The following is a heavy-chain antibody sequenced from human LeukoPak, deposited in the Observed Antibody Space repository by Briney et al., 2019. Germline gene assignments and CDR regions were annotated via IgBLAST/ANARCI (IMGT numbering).Heavy chain of an antibody. V-gene: IGHV3-21*01. J-gene: IGHJ4*02. CDR2: ISSSSSYI. CDR3: AREDSYFEWLLNFDY. Sequence: PGGSLRLSCAASGFTFSSYSMNWVRQAPGKGLEWVSSISSSSSYIYYADSVKGRFTISIDNAKNSLYLQMNSLRAEDTAVYYCAREDSYFEWLLNFDYWGQGTLVTVSS. D-gene: IGHD3-9*01. CDR1: GFTFSSYS.